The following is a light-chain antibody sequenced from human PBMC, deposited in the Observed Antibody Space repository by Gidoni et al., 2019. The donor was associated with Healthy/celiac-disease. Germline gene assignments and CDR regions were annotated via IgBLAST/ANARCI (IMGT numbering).Light chain of an antibody. Sequence: IQMTQSPSTLSASVGDRVTITCRASQSFSSYLNWYQQKPGKAPKLLIYAASSLQSGVPSRFSGSGSGTEFTLTISSLQPEDFATYYCQQSYSSSWTFGQGTKVEIK. CDR2: AAS. J-gene: IGKJ1*01. CDR1: QSFSSY. V-gene: IGKV1-39*01. CDR3: QQSYSSSWT.